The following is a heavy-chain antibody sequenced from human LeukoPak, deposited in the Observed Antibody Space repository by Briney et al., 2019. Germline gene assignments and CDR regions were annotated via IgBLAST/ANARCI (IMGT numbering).Heavy chain of an antibody. J-gene: IGHJ4*02. CDR2: ISGDGGST. D-gene: IGHD4-17*01. Sequence: SGGSLRLSCAASGFTFDDYAMHWVRQAPGKGLEWVSLISGDGGSTYYADSVKGRFTISRDNSKNSLYLQMNSLRTEDTALYCCAKDLYGDYLPLGYWGQGTLVTVSS. CDR3: AKDLYGDYLPLGY. CDR1: GFTFDDYA. V-gene: IGHV3-43*02.